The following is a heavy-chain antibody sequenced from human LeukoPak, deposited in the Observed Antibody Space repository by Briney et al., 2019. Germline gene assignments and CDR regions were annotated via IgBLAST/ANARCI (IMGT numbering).Heavy chain of an antibody. Sequence: GGALRLCCAASGFSFSTYSMNWVRQAPGKGPEWLSYISSSSDTIYYADSVKGRFTISRDNAKNSLYLQMNRLRAEDAAVYYCARETTSGYWGQGTLVTVSS. J-gene: IGHJ4*02. CDR2: ISSSSDTI. CDR1: GFSFSTYS. V-gene: IGHV3-48*04. D-gene: IGHD1-1*01. CDR3: ARETTSGY.